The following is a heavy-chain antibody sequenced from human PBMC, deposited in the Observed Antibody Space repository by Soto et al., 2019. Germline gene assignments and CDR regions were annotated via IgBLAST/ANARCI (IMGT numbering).Heavy chain of an antibody. D-gene: IGHD2-15*01. J-gene: IGHJ4*02. CDR2: ISSSSSTI. CDR3: ARDGCSGGSCYWDY. CDR1: GFTFSSYS. Sequence: EVQLVESGGGLVQPGGSLRLSCAASGFTFSSYSMNWVRQAPGKGLEWVSYISSSSSTIYYADSVKGRFTISRDNATNALYLQMNSLRDEDTAVYYCARDGCSGGSCYWDYWGQGTLVTVSS. V-gene: IGHV3-48*02.